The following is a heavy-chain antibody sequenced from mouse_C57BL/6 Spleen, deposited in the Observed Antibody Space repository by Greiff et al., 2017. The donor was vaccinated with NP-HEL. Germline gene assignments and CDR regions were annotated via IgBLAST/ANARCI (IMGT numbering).Heavy chain of an antibody. Sequence: EVHLVESGGGLVQPKGSLKLSCAASGFTFNTYAMHWVRQAPGKGLEWVARIRSKSSNYATYYADSVKDRFTISRDDSQSMLYLQMKNLKTEDTAMYYCVREGPSLLLDAMDYWGQGTSVTVSS. CDR1: GFTFNTYA. D-gene: IGHD1-1*01. J-gene: IGHJ4*01. CDR2: IRSKSSNYAT. V-gene: IGHV10-3*01. CDR3: VREGPSLLLDAMDY.